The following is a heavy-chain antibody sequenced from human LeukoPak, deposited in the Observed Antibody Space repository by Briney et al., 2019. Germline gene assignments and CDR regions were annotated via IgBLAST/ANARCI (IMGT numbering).Heavy chain of an antibody. J-gene: IGHJ4*02. Sequence: GGSLRLSCAASGFTFSSYAMHWVRQAPGKGLEWVAVISYDGSNKYYADSVKGRFTISRDNSKNTLYLQMNSLRAEDTAVYYCARETSGWFGSTGLDYWGQGTLVTVSS. CDR3: ARETSGWFGSTGLDY. V-gene: IGHV3-30-3*01. D-gene: IGHD3-10*01. CDR2: ISYDGSNK. CDR1: GFTFSSYA.